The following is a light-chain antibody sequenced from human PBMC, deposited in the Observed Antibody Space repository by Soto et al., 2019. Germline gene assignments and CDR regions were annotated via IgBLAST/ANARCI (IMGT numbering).Light chain of an antibody. CDR2: DVT. V-gene: IGLV2-11*01. CDR1: SSDVGNHNY. Sequence: QSVLTQPASVSGSPGQSITISCTGTSSDVGNHNYVSWFQQHPGKAPKLIIFDVTRRPSGVPDRFSGSQSGNRASLTISGLQAEDEADYYCCSYGDTNTVYVFGTGTQLTVL. J-gene: IGLJ1*01. CDR3: CSYGDTNTVYV.